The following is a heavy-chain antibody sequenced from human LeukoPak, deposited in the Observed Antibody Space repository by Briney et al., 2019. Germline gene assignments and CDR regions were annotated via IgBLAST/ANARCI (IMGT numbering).Heavy chain of an antibody. J-gene: IGHJ4*02. V-gene: IGHV3-48*02. CDR2: ISSSSSTI. CDR3: ARVMRGASRSPFDY. D-gene: IGHD2-15*01. CDR1: GFTFISYS. Sequence: GGSLRLSCAASGFTFISYSMNWVRQAPGKGLEWVSYISSSSSTIYYADSVKGRFTISRDNAKNSLYLQMNSLRDEDTAVYYCARVMRGASRSPFDYWGQGTLVTVSS.